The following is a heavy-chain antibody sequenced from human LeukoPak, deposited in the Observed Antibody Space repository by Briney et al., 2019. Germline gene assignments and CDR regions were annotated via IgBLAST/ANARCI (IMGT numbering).Heavy chain of an antibody. CDR1: GFTFSTYS. CDR2: ISSGSGYI. J-gene: IGHJ4*02. Sequence: GGSLRLSCAASGFTFSTYSMNWVRQAPGKGLEWVSSISSGSGYIYYADSVKGRFTISRDNSKNTLYLQMNSLRAEDTAVYYCARGHNFGRLHPFDYWGQGTLVTVSS. D-gene: IGHD3-9*01. V-gene: IGHV3-21*01. CDR3: ARGHNFGRLHPFDY.